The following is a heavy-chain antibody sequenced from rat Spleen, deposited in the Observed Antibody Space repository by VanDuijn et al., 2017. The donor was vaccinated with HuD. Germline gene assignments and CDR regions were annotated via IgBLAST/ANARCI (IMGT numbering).Heavy chain of an antibody. CDR2: IIYDGSRT. CDR3: TTVVQGHGFAY. D-gene: IGHD1-1*01. CDR1: GFTFSDYN. J-gene: IGHJ3*01. Sequence: EVQLVESGGDLVQPGRSLKLSCAASGFTFSDYNMAWVRQTPKAGLEWVATIIYDGSRTYYRDSVKGRFTISRDNAKRTLSLQMDSRRAEDTATYYCTTVVQGHGFAYWGQGTLVTVSS. V-gene: IGHV5S10*01.